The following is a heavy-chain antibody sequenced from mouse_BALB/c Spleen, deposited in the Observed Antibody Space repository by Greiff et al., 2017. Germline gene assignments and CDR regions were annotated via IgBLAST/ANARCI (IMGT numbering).Heavy chain of an antibody. J-gene: IGHJ2*01. CDR2: IDPETGGT. CDR1: GYTFTDYE. CDR3: TSYDYDDY. V-gene: IGHV1-15*01. Sequence: VQRVESGAELVRPGASVTLSCKASGYTFTDYEMHWVKQTPVHGLEWIGAIDPETGGTAYNQKFKGKATLTADKSSSTAYMELRSLTSEDSAVYYCTSYDYDDYWGQGTTLTVSS. D-gene: IGHD2-4*01.